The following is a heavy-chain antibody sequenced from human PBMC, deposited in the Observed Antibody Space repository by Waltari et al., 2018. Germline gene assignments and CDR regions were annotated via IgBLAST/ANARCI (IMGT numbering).Heavy chain of an antibody. D-gene: IGHD4-17*01. J-gene: IGHJ4*02. Sequence: QVQLVQSGAEVKKPGASVKVSCKTSGYSFTSYSISWVRQAPGQGLEWMGWISAVNGDINYVQKYQGRVTMTTDTSTSTGYMELRSLTSDDTAVYYCARDYYGDYAFDYWGQGTLVTVSS. CDR1: GYSFTSYS. CDR2: ISAVNGDI. CDR3: ARDYYGDYAFDY. V-gene: IGHV1-18*01.